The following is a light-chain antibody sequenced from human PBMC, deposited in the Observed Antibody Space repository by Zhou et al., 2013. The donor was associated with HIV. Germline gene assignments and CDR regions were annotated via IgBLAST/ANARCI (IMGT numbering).Light chain of an antibody. CDR2: GAS. J-gene: IGKJ2*01. CDR3: QQSYSTLRT. V-gene: IGKV1-39*01. CDR1: QTISNY. Sequence: DIQMTQSPSSLSASAGDRVTITCRASQTISNYLNWYQQKPGKAPKVLIYGASTLQSGVPSRFSGSGSGTDFTLTISSLQPEDFATYYCQQSYSTLRTFGQGTKLEIK.